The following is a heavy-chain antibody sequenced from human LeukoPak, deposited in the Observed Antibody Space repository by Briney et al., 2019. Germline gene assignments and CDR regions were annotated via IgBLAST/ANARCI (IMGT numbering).Heavy chain of an antibody. CDR2: IKQDGSEK. J-gene: IGHJ4*02. CDR1: EFTFSSYW. Sequence: GGSLSLSCTASEFTFSSYWMSWVRQAPGNGLEWVANIKQDGSEKYYVDSVKGRSTISRDNGKNSLYLQMNSLRAEDTAVYYCARERSALLEFDDWGQGTLVTVSS. V-gene: IGHV3-7*01. D-gene: IGHD2-15*01. CDR3: ARERSALLEFDD.